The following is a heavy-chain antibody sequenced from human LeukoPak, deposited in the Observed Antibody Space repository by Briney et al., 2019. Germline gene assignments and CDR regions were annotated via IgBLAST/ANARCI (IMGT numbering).Heavy chain of an antibody. CDR3: ARGFRGDNFDY. D-gene: IGHD4-17*01. V-gene: IGHV4-59*08. Sequence: PSETLSLTCTVSGGSISNKYWSWIRQPPGKGLEWIGYIYYSGSTNYNPSLKSRVTILVDTSKNQFSLKLSSVTAADTAVYYCARGFRGDNFDYWGQGTLVTVSS. J-gene: IGHJ4*02. CDR2: IYYSGST. CDR1: GGSISNKY.